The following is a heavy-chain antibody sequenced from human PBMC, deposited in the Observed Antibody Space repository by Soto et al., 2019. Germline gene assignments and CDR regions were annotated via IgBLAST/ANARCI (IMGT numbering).Heavy chain of an antibody. Sequence: SQTLSLTCAISVYGVSSNSAAWNWISQSPSRGLEWLGRTYYRSKWYNDYAVSVKSRITINPDTSKNQFSLQLNSVTPEDTAVYYCARDIGSSGWYWFEPWGQGTLVSVS. CDR1: VYGVSSNSAA. D-gene: IGHD6-19*01. J-gene: IGHJ5*02. V-gene: IGHV6-1*01. CDR2: TYYRSKWYN. CDR3: ARDIGSSGWYWFEP.